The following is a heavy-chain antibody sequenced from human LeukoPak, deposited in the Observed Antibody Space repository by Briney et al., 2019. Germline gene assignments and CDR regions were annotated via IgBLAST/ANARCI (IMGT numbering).Heavy chain of an antibody. CDR3: AKSTRLYSYGANDY. CDR2: ISGSGGST. V-gene: IGHV3-23*01. Sequence: GGSLRPSCAASGFTFSSYAMSWVRQAPGKGLEWVSAISGSGGSTYYADSVKGRFTISRDNSKNTLYLQMNSLRAEDTAVYYCAKSTRLYSYGANDYWGQGTLVTASS. D-gene: IGHD5-18*01. CDR1: GFTFSSYA. J-gene: IGHJ4*02.